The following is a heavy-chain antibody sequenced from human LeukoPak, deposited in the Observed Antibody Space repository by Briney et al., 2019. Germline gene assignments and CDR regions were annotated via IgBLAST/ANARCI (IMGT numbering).Heavy chain of an antibody. CDR1: EFTGIRNY. CDR2: IFSNGDT. D-gene: IGHD5-24*01. J-gene: IGHJ4*02. V-gene: IGHV3-53*01. Sequence: GGSLRLSCTASEFTGIRNYMLGVPQAPGKGLEWVSLIFSNGDTHYADSVKGRFTISRDTSKNTVSLQMNSLRVEDTAMYYCTRDQMNYWGQGTLVTVSS. CDR3: TRDQMNY.